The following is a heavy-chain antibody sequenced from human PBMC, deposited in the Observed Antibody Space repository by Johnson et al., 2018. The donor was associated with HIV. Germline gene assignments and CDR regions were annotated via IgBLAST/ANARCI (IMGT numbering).Heavy chain of an antibody. D-gene: IGHD1-26*01. CDR3: AKVLKAGGRMNDGFDI. CDR2: INSDGSST. J-gene: IGHJ3*02. V-gene: IGHV3-74*01. CDR1: GFTFSSYW. Sequence: VQLVESGGGLVQPGGSLRLSCAASGFTFSSYWMHWVRQAPGKGLVWVSRINSDGSSTSYADYVKGRFTITRDNSKNSLYLQMNSLRAEDTAVYYCAKVLKAGGRMNDGFDIWGQGTLVTVSS.